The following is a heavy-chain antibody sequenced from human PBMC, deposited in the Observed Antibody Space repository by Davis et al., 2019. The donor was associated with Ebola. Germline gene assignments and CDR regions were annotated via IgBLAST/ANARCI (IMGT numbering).Heavy chain of an antibody. CDR1: GYRFTSYW. CDR3: ARLYGGNSPGCFDY. J-gene: IGHJ4*02. V-gene: IGHV5-51*01. D-gene: IGHD4-23*01. CDR2: IYPDDSDT. Sequence: GESLKISCKGSGYRFTSYWIGWVRQMPGRGLQWMGIIYPDDSDTRYSPSFQGQVTISADKSISTAYLQWSSLKASDTAMYYCARLYGGNSPGCFDYWGQGTLVTVSS.